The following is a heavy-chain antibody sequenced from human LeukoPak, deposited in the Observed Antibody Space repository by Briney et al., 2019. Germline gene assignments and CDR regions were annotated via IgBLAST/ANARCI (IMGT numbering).Heavy chain of an antibody. D-gene: IGHD6-13*01. CDR1: GDSIRSSSYF. V-gene: IGHV4-39*02. CDR2: IYYSGST. J-gene: IGHJ5*02. Sequence: SETLSLTCTVSGDSIRSSSYFWGWIRQPPGKGLEWIGSIYYSGSTYYNPSLKSRVTISVDTSKNHFSLKLSSVTAADTAVYYCAWLAATGGFDPWGQGTLVTVSS. CDR3: AWLAATGGFDP.